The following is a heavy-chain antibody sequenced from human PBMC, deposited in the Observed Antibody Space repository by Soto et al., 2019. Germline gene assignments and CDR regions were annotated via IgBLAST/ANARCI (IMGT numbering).Heavy chain of an antibody. V-gene: IGHV3-23*01. Sequence: EVQLLESGGGLVQPGGSLRLSCAASGFTFSSYALNWVRQAPGKGLEWVSVISGSGDNTYYADSVKGRFTIFRDNSKNTLYLQMNSQRAEHTAVYYCAKDLGTDDFWSAYYADYYMDVWGKGTTVTVSS. J-gene: IGHJ6*03. CDR1: GFTFSSYA. D-gene: IGHD3-3*01. CDR3: AKDLGTDDFWSAYYADYYMDV. CDR2: ISGSGDNT.